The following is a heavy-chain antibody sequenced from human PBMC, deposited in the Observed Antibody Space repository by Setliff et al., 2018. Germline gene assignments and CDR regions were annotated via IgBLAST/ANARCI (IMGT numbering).Heavy chain of an antibody. CDR3: ARAPPPYDSSGYYPREDYFDY. D-gene: IGHD3-22*01. CDR2: ISAYNGNT. CDR1: GYTFASYG. J-gene: IGHJ4*02. V-gene: IGHV1-18*01. Sequence: ASVKVSCKASGYTFASYGISWVRQAPGQGLEWMGWISAYNGNTDYAQKLQGRVTMTTDTSASTAYMELRSLRSDDTAVYYCARAPPPYDSSGYYPREDYFDYWGQGTLVTVSS.